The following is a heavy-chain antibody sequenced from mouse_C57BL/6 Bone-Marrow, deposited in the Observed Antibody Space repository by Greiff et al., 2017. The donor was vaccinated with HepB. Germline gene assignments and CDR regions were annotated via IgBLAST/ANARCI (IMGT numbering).Heavy chain of an antibody. CDR2: ISSGGSYT. CDR1: GFTFSSYG. V-gene: IGHV5-6*01. CDR3: ARMATMVTTRGFAY. J-gene: IGHJ3*01. Sequence: EVHLVESGGDLVKPGGSLKLSCAASGFTFSSYGMSWVRQTPDKRLEWVATISSGGSYTYYPDSVKGRFTISRDNAKNTLYLQMSSLKSEDTAMYYCARMATMVTTRGFAYWGQGTLVTVSA. D-gene: IGHD2-2*01.